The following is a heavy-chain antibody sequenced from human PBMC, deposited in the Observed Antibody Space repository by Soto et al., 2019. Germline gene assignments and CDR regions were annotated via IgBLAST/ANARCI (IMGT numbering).Heavy chain of an antibody. J-gene: IGHJ4*02. CDR3: ARGGGAYSYGYGYFDY. V-gene: IGHV1-46*01. CDR1: GYTFTSYY. Sequence: QVQLVQSGAEVKKPGASVKVSCKASGYTFTSYYMHWVRQAPGQGLEWMGIINPSGGSTSYAQKFQGRVTMTRDTSTSTVYMELSSLRSEDTAVYYCARGGGAYSYGYGYFDYWGQGTLVTVSS. CDR2: INPSGGST. D-gene: IGHD5-18*01.